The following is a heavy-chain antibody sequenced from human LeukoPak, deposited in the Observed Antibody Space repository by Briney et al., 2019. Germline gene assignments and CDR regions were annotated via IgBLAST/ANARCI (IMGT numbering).Heavy chain of an antibody. V-gene: IGHV4-59*04. Sequence: SETLSLTCTVSGGSISNYYWSWIRQPPGKGLEWIGFIYYSGSTYYNPSLKSRVTISVDTSKNQFSLKLSSVTAADTAMYYCARYDVWGTYRAFDYWGQGTLVTVSS. CDR2: IYYSGST. D-gene: IGHD3-16*02. CDR1: GGSISNYY. CDR3: ARYDVWGTYRAFDY. J-gene: IGHJ4*02.